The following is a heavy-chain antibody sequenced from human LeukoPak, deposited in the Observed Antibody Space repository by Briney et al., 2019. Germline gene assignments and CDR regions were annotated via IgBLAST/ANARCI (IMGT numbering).Heavy chain of an antibody. V-gene: IGHV3-30*18. D-gene: IGHD5-18*01. J-gene: IGHJ4*02. CDR1: GFTFSSYG. CDR2: ISYDGSNK. CDR3: AKDGGYSDSKYFDY. Sequence: GGSLRLSCAVSGFTFSSYGMPWVRQAPGKGLEWVAVISYDGSNKYYADSVKGRFTISRDNSKNTLYLQMNSLRAEDTAVYYCAKDGGYSDSKYFDYWGQGTLVTVSS.